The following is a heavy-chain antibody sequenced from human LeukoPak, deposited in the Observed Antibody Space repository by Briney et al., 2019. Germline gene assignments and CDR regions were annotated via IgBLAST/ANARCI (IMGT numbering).Heavy chain of an antibody. CDR3: ARGGVVGGMDV. J-gene: IGHJ6*02. CDR2: INSDGYSL. V-gene: IGHV3-74*01. CDR1: GFTFSSYW. D-gene: IGHD2-15*01. Sequence: PGGSLTLSCAASGFTFSSYWMLWVRQAPGEGLVWVSRINSDGYSLGYADSVKGRFTISRDNAKNTLHLQMNSLRAGDKAVYYCARGGVVGGMDVWGQGTSVTVSS.